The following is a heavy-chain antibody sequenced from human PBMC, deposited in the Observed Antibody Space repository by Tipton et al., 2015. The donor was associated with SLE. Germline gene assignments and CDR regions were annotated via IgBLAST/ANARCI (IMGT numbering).Heavy chain of an antibody. D-gene: IGHD3-10*01. CDR3: ARTSFSSGSGSFYDY. J-gene: IGHJ4*02. CDR1: GDSISNYY. Sequence: TLSLTCTVSGDSISNYYWSWIRQSAGKGLEWMGRFYPGGTTSYNPSFKSRVQISADKSKNQFFLTLRSVTAADTAVYYCARTSFSSGSGSFYDYWGQGTLVTVSS. V-gene: IGHV4-4*07. CDR2: FYPGGTT.